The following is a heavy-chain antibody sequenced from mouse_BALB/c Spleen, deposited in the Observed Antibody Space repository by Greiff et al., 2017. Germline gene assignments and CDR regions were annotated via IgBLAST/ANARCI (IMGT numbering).Heavy chain of an antibody. CDR3: ARGLYYAMDY. CDR2: IDPANGNT. J-gene: IGHJ4*01. CDR1: GFNIKDTY. V-gene: IGHV14-3*02. Sequence: EVMLVESGAELVKPGASVKLSCTASGFNIKDTYMHWVKQRPEQGLEWIGRIDPANGNTKYDPKFQGKATITADTSSNTAYLQLSSLTSEDTAVYYCARGLYYAMDYWGQGTSVTVSS.